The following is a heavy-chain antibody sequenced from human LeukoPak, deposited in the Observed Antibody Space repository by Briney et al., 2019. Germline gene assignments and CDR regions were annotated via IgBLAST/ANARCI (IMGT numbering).Heavy chain of an antibody. Sequence: SETLSLTCAVHGGSFSGFYWTWMRQPPGKGPEWIGEVNRSRGTNYNPSLKSRVTISEDTSKNQFSLNLTSVTAADTAVYYCARGLGEGYPDSWGQGTLVTVSS. J-gene: IGHJ4*02. CDR2: VNRSRGT. CDR3: ARGLGEGYPDS. CDR1: GGSFSGFY. D-gene: IGHD5-24*01. V-gene: IGHV4-34*01.